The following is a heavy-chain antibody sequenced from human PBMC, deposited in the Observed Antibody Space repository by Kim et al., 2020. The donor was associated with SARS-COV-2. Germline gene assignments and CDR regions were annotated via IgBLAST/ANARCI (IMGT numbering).Heavy chain of an antibody. Sequence: GGSLRLSCAASGFTFSSYEMNWVRQAPGKGLEWVSYISSSGSTIYYADSVKGRFTISRDNAKNSLYLQMNSLRAEDTAVYYCARDPKPKVVDGNPRDYWGQGTLVTVSS. CDR3: ARDPKPKVVDGNPRDY. CDR1: GFTFSSYE. V-gene: IGHV3-48*03. D-gene: IGHD2-15*01. CDR2: ISSSGSTI. J-gene: IGHJ4*02.